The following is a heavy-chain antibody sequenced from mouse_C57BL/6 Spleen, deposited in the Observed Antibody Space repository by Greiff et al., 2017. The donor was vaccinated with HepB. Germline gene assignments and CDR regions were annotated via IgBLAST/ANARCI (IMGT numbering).Heavy chain of an antibody. V-gene: IGHV5-17*01. CDR3: AKLGGGAFDY. Sequence: EVKLMESGGGLVKPGGSLKLSCAASGFTFSDYGMHWVRQAPEKGLEWVAYISSGSSTIYYADTVQGRFTISRDNAKNTLFLQMTSLRSEDTAMYYCAKLGGGAFDYWGQGTTLTVSS. D-gene: IGHD4-1*01. CDR1: GFTFSDYG. J-gene: IGHJ2*01. CDR2: ISSGSSTI.